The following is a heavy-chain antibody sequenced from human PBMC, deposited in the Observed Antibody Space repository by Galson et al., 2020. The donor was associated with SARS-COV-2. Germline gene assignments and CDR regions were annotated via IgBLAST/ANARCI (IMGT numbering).Heavy chain of an antibody. J-gene: IGHJ6*02. CDR3: ARDPPVYSYGYSSYYYGMDV. CDR2: INPNSGGT. Sequence: ASVKVSCKASGYTFTGYYMHWVRQAPGQGLEWMGWINPNSGGTNYAQKFQGSVTMTRDTSISTAYMELSRLRSDDTAVYYCARDPPVYSYGYSSYYYGMDVWGQGTTVTVSS. V-gene: IGHV1-2*02. D-gene: IGHD5-18*01. CDR1: GYTFTGYY.